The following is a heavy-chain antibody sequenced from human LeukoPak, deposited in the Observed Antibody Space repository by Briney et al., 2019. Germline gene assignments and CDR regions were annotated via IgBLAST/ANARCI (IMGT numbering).Heavy chain of an antibody. CDR3: ARAFIAAAGTFDY. CDR2: ISAYIGNS. CDR1: GYTFTNYG. Sequence: ASVKVSCKASGYTFTNYGINWVRQAPGQGLEWMGWISAYIGNSNYAQKFQGRVTMTTDTSTSTAYMELRSLRSDDTAVYYCARAFIAAAGTFDYWGQGTLVTVSS. D-gene: IGHD6-13*01. V-gene: IGHV1-18*01. J-gene: IGHJ4*02.